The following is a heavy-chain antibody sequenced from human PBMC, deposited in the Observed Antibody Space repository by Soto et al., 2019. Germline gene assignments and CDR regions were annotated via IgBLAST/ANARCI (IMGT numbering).Heavy chain of an antibody. CDR1: GFPFSSYW. V-gene: IGHV3-7*01. J-gene: IGHJ4*02. CDR2: IKQDGSEK. Sequence: PXESLLLSCAASGFPFSSYWMSWVRQAPGKGLEWVANIKQDGSEKYYVDFVKGRFTISRDNAKNSLYLQMNSLRAEDTAVYYCASNSSGWYWDYWGQGTLVTVSS. CDR3: ASNSSGWYWDY. D-gene: IGHD6-19*01.